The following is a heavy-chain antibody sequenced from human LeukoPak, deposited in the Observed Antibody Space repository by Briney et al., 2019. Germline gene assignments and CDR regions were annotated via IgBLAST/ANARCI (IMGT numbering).Heavy chain of an antibody. V-gene: IGHV3-7*01. D-gene: IGHD6-13*01. J-gene: IGHJ4*02. CDR1: EFTFSRYW. Sequence: GGSLRLSCAASEFTFSRYWMSWVRQAPGKGLEGVANIKEDGSDKYYVASVKRRFTISRDNAKKSLYLQMNSLRAEDTAVYFCARDEGNYNDYWGQGTLVTVSS. CDR3: ARDEGNYNDY. CDR2: IKEDGSDK.